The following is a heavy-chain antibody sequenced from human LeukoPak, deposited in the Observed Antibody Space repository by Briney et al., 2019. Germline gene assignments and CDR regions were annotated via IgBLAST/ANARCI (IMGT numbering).Heavy chain of an antibody. Sequence: SETLSLTCTVSGGSISSYYWSWIRQPPGKALEWIGYIYYSGSTNYNPSLKSRVTISVDTSKNQFSLKLSSVTAADTAVYYCARDPYSSSRGGFDPWGQGTLVTVSS. J-gene: IGHJ5*02. CDR3: ARDPYSSSRGGFDP. D-gene: IGHD6-13*01. CDR1: GGSISSYY. CDR2: IYYSGST. V-gene: IGHV4-59*01.